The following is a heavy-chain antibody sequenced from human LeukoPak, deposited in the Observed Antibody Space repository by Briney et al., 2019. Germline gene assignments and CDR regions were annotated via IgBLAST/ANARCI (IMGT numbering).Heavy chain of an antibody. CDR2: IYHSGGT. CDR1: GGSISSGGYY. CDR3: ARGVQLWNPGPESNFDY. D-gene: IGHD5-18*01. V-gene: IGHV4-30-2*01. Sequence: PSETLSLTCTVSGGSISSGGYYWSWIRQPPGKGLEWIGYIYHSGGTYYNPSLKSRVTISVDRSKNQFSLKLSSVTAADTAVYYCARGVQLWNPGPESNFDYWGQGTLVTVSS. J-gene: IGHJ4*02.